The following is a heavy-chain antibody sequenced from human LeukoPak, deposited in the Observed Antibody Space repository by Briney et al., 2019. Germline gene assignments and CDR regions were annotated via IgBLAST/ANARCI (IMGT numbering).Heavy chain of an antibody. V-gene: IGHV4-39*01. J-gene: IGHJ4*02. CDR3: ARQRDLQQLAPFDY. Sequence: SETLSLTCTVSGVSISSSSYHWDWIRQPPGKGLEWIGSIYDSGSTYYSPSLKSRVTISADTSKSQFSLSLSSVTAADTAVYYCARQRDLQQLAPFDYWGQGTLVTVSS. D-gene: IGHD6-13*01. CDR1: GVSISSSSYH. CDR2: IYDSGST.